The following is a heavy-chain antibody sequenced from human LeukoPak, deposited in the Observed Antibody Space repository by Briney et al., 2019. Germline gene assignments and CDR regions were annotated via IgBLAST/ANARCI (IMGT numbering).Heavy chain of an antibody. Sequence: SETLSLTCTVSGYSINSGDCWGWIRQVPGKGLEWIASVSHSGHPYYNPSLKSRVTIFADTSKSQFSLQLSSVTAADTAVYYCARDGGSYYTASPNSWFGPWGQGTLVTVS. J-gene: IGHJ5*02. V-gene: IGHV4-38-2*02. D-gene: IGHD1-26*01. CDR2: VSHSGHP. CDR1: GYSINSGDC. CDR3: ARDGGSYYTASPNSWFGP.